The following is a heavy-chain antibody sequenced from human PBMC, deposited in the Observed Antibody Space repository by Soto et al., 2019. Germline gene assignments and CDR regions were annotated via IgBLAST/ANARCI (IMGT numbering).Heavy chain of an antibody. D-gene: IGHD2-2*01. CDR3: ARWGYRSNSICYPFDY. V-gene: IGHV4-34*01. J-gene: IGHJ4*02. CDR1: GGSFSGFY. Sequence: PSETLSLTCAVYGGSFSGFYWNWIRQPPGKGLEWIGEINDSGSTKYNPSLKSRVTISVDTSKNQFSLKLNSVTAADTAVYYCARWGYRSNSICYPFDYWGQGILVTVSS. CDR2: INDSGST.